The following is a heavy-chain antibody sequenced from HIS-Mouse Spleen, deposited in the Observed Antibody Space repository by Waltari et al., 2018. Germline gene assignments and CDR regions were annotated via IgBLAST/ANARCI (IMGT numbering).Heavy chain of an antibody. CDR2: IYYRGST. Sequence: QLQLQESGPGLVKPSETLSLTCTVSGGSISSSSYYWGWIRQPPGKGLEWIGGIYYRGSTYYNPSLKGRVTISVETSKNQFSLKLSSVTAADTAVYYCARGRRYYGSGSYGSFYYWGQGTLVTVSS. CDR1: GGSISSSSYY. V-gene: IGHV4-39*07. J-gene: IGHJ4*02. D-gene: IGHD3-10*01. CDR3: ARGRRYYGSGSYGSFYY.